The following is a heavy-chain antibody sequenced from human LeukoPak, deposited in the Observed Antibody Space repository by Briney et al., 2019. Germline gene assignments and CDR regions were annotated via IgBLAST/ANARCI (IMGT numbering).Heavy chain of an antibody. J-gene: IGHJ4*02. Sequence: SVKVSCKASGGTFSSYAVSWVRQAPGQGLEWMGGIIPIFGTANYAQKFQGRVTITADESTSTAYMELSSLRSEDTAVYYCAREMDYDSSGPFDYWGQGTLVTVSS. CDR2: IIPIFGTA. V-gene: IGHV1-69*01. CDR1: GGTFSSYA. CDR3: AREMDYDSSGPFDY. D-gene: IGHD3-22*01.